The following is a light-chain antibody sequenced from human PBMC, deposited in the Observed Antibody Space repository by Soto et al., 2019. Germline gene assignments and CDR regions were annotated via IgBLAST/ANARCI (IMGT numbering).Light chain of an antibody. CDR1: QGISSY. CDR2: AAS. V-gene: IGKV1-9*01. CDR3: QQLNSYPPT. J-gene: IGKJ1*01. Sequence: IQLTQSPSSLSASVGDRVTITCRASQGISSYLAWYQQKPGKAPKLLIYAASTLQSGVPSRFSGSGSGTDFTLTISSLQTEDFATYYCQQLNSYPPTFGQGTKVEIK.